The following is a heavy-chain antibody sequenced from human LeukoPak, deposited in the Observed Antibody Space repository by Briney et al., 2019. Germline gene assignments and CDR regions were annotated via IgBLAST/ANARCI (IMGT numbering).Heavy chain of an antibody. CDR1: GYSFTDNF. V-gene: IGHV1-2*02. CDR2: INPKSGVT. CDR3: TKAREIGYCGVTRCYNIWFDP. D-gene: IGHD2-2*02. Sequence: GASVKVSCKASGYSFTDNFMHWVRQAPGQGLEWMGWINPKSGVTNYAQKFQGRVTMTRDTSISTVYIELSRLESDDTAVYYCTKAREIGYCGVTRCYNIWFDPWGHGTLVTVSS. J-gene: IGHJ5*02.